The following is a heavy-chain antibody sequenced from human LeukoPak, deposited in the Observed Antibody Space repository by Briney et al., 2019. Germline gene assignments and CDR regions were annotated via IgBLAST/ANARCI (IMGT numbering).Heavy chain of an antibody. Sequence: SGTLSLTCAVSGGSISTNNWWSWVRQPPGKGLEWIGEIYRSGSTNYNPSLKSRVTISVDKSKNQFSLKVNSVTAADTAMYYCARVRGDFWSGYYTTFDYWGQGTLVTVSS. CDR3: ARVRGDFWSGYYTTFDY. V-gene: IGHV4-4*02. CDR1: GGSISTNNW. D-gene: IGHD3-3*01. J-gene: IGHJ4*02. CDR2: IYRSGST.